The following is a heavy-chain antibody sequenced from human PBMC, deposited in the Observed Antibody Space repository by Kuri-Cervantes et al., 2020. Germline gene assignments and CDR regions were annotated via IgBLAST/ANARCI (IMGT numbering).Heavy chain of an antibody. CDR1: GGSIHSSNW. J-gene: IGHJ3*02. D-gene: IGHD6-13*01. V-gene: IGHV4-4*02. CDR2: IYHSGST. CDR3: AKDLFSPIAATVDDAFDI. Sequence: SETLSLTCAVSGGSIHSSNWWSWVRQPPGKWLEWIGEIYHSGSTNYNPSLKSRVTISVDKSKNQFSLKLSSVTAADTAVYYCAKDLFSPIAATVDDAFDIWGQGTMVTVSS.